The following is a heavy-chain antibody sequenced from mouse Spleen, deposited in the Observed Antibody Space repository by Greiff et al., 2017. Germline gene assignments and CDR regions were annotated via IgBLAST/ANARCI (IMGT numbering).Heavy chain of an antibody. D-gene: IGHD2-4*01. Sequence: EVKLMESGGGLVKPGGSLKLSCAASGFTFSSYAMSWVRQTPEKRLEWVATISSGGSYTYYPDSVKGRFTISRDNAKNTLYLQMSSLRSEDTAMYYCASHYDDGSLDYWGQGTTLTVSS. CDR2: ISSGGSYT. J-gene: IGHJ2*01. CDR1: GFTFSSYA. CDR3: ASHYDDGSLDY. V-gene: IGHV5-9-1*01.